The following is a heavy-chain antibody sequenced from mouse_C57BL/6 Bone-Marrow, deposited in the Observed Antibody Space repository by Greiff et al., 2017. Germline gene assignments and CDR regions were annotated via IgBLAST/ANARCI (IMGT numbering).Heavy chain of an antibody. V-gene: IGHV1-81*01. CDR3: ARYDYDVYYYAMDY. J-gene: IGHJ4*01. CDR2: IYPGSGNT. Sequence: VQLQESGAELARPGASVKLSCKASGYTFTSYGISWVKQRTGQGLEWIGEIYPGSGNTYYNEKFKGKATLTADKSSSTAYMELRSLTSEDSAVYFCARYDYDVYYYAMDYWGQGTSVTVSS. D-gene: IGHD2-4*01. CDR1: GYTFTSYG.